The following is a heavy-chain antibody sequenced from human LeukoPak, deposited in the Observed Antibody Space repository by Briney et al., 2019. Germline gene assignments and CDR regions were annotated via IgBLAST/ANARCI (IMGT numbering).Heavy chain of an antibody. CDR3: ARHRHYYESSGRRLRNYYFDY. V-gene: IGHV4-59*08. Sequence: PSETLSLTCTVSGGSMSSFYWSWIRQPPGKGLEYIGYIYYSGSTNYNSALKSRLTLSVDTSKNQFSLKLSSVTAADTAVYYCARHRHYYESSGRRLRNYYFDYWGQGTLVTVSS. J-gene: IGHJ4*02. CDR1: GGSMSSFY. D-gene: IGHD3-22*01. CDR2: IYYSGST.